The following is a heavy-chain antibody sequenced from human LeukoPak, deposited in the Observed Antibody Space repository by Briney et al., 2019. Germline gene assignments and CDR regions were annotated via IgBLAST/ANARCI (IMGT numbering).Heavy chain of an antibody. Sequence: GGSLRLSCAASGFTFDDYAMHWVRQAPGKGLEWVSGISWNSGSIGYADSVKGRFTISRDNAKNSLYLQMNSLRAEDTALYYCAKVVSYDSSGFDYWGQGTLVTVSS. CDR1: GFTFDDYA. V-gene: IGHV3-9*01. CDR2: ISWNSGSI. D-gene: IGHD3-22*01. CDR3: AKVVSYDSSGFDY. J-gene: IGHJ4*02.